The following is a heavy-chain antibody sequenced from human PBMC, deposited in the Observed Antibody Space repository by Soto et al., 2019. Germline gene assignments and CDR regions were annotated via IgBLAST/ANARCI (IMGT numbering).Heavy chain of an antibody. CDR3: TTDKIYGDYGGYYYFVMDV. V-gene: IGHV3-15*07. Sequence: EVQLVESGGGLVKPGGSLRLSCAASGFTFSNAWMNWDRQAPGKGLEWVGRIKSKTDGGTTDYAAPVKGRFTISRDDSKNTLYLQMTSLKTEDTAVYYCTTDKIYGDYGGYYYFVMDVWGQGTTVTVSS. J-gene: IGHJ6*02. CDR1: GFTFSNAW. CDR2: IKSKTDGGTT. D-gene: IGHD4-17*01.